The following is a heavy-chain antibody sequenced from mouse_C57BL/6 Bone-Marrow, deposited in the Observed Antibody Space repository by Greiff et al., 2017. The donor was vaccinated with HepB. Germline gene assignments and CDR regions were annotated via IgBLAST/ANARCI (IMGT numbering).Heavy chain of an antibody. CDR2: ISYDGSN. CDR3: AKVYYGNYANYAMDY. J-gene: IGHJ4*01. CDR1: GYSITSGYY. V-gene: IGHV3-6*01. Sequence: VQLKQSGPGLVKPSQSLSLTCSVTGYSITSGYYWNWIRQFPGNKLEWMGYISYDGSNNYNPSLKNRISITRDTSKNQFFLKLNSVTTEDTATYYCAKVYYGNYANYAMDYWGQGTSVTVSS. D-gene: IGHD2-1*01.